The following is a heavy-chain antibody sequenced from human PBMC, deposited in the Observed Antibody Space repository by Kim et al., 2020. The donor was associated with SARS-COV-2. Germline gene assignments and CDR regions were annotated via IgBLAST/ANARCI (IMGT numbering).Heavy chain of an antibody. CDR3: AREVRVTMIVVTYGMDV. V-gene: IGHV1-46*01. Sequence: ASVKVSCKASGYTFTSYYMHWVRQAPGQGLEWMGIINPSGGSTSYAQKFQGRVTMTRDTSTSTVYMELSSLRSEDTAVYYCAREVRVTMIVVTYGMDVWGQGTTVTVSS. J-gene: IGHJ6*02. D-gene: IGHD3-22*01. CDR1: GYTFTSYY. CDR2: INPSGGST.